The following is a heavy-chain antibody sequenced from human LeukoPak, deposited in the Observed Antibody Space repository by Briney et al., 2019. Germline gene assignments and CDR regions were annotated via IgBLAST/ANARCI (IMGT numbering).Heavy chain of an antibody. CDR2: IYYSGST. J-gene: IGHJ4*02. Sequence: SETLSLTXTVSGGSISSSSYYWGWIRQPPGEGLEWIGSIYYSGSTYYNPSLKSRVTISVDTSKNQFSLKLSSVTAADTAVYYCASASTVTRLYYFDYWGQGTLVTVSS. V-gene: IGHV4-39*01. D-gene: IGHD4-11*01. CDR1: GGSISSSSYY. CDR3: ASASTVTRLYYFDY.